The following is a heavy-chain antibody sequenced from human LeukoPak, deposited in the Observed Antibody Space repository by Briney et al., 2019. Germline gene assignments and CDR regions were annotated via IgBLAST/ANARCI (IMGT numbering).Heavy chain of an antibody. CDR1: GFTFTSYG. D-gene: IGHD3-10*01. J-gene: IGHJ4*02. CDR3: ASDREYYYGSGSFDY. CDR2: ITYDGYYK. Sequence: GGSLRLSCAASGFTFTSYGMHWVRQAPGKGLEWVALITYDGYYKYYSDSVKGRFTISSDTSKNTLYLQMNSLRAEDTAVYYCASDREYYYGSGSFDYWGQGTLVTVSS. V-gene: IGHV3-30*03.